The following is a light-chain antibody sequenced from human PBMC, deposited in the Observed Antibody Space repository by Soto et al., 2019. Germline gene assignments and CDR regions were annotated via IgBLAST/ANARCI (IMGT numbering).Light chain of an antibody. J-gene: IGKJ5*01. CDR1: RIIDTY. V-gene: IGKV1-39*01. CDR3: KHSYNTPIT. CDR2: LAS. Sequence: DIQMTQSPSSLSASVGDRVTITCRASRIIDTYVDWYRQKPGKAPDLLIYLASTLQVGVPSRFSGSGSGTDFTLTISGLQPEDFATYYCKHSYNTPITFGQGTRLEIK.